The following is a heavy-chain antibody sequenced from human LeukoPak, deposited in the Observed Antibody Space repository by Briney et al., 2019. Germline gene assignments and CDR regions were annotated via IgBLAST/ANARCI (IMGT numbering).Heavy chain of an antibody. V-gene: IGHV1-18*04. D-gene: IGHD2-2*01. CDR1: GYTFTSYG. CDR3: ARYCSSTSCIFGNDY. Sequence: ASVKLSCKASGYTFTSYGISWVRQAPGQGLEWMGGISAYNGNTNYAQKLQGRGTMTTDTSTSTAYMELRSLRSDDTAVYYCARYCSSTSCIFGNDYWGQGTLVTVSS. CDR2: ISAYNGNT. J-gene: IGHJ4*02.